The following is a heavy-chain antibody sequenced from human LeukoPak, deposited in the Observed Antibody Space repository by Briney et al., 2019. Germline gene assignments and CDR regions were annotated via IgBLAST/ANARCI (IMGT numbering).Heavy chain of an antibody. V-gene: IGHV4-30-4*01. Sequence: SQTLSLTCTVSGGSISSGDYYWSWIRQPPGKGLEWIGYIYYSGSTYYNPSLKSRVTISVDRSKNQFSLKLSSVTAADTAVYYCARGNTMVRGVIIKINWFDPWGQGTLVTVSS. D-gene: IGHD3-10*01. CDR1: GGSISSGDYY. CDR3: ARGNTMVRGVIIKINWFDP. CDR2: IYYSGST. J-gene: IGHJ5*02.